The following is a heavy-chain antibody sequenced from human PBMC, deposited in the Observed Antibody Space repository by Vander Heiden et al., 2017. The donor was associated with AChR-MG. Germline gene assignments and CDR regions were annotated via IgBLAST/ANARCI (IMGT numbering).Heavy chain of an antibody. CDR2: INPNSGGT. J-gene: IGHJ4*02. CDR3: ARGDRVTMIVVVPADY. CDR1: GYTFPGYS. V-gene: IGHV1-2*02. D-gene: IGHD3-22*01. Sequence: QVQLVQSGAEVKKPGASVKVSCQASGYTFPGYSMHWGRQAPGQGLEWMGWINPNSGGTNYAQKFQGRVTMTRDTSISTAYMELSRLRSDDTAVYYCARGDRVTMIVVVPADYWGQGTLVTVSS.